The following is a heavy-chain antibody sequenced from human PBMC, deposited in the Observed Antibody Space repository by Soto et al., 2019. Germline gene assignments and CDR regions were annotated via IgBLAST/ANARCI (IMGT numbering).Heavy chain of an antibody. CDR1: GYTFTSYA. CDR3: ARAGDDCSAANCYVIDY. Sequence: ASVKVSCKASGYTFTSYAMHWVRQAPVQRLEWMGWINTGKGNTKYSQKFQGRVTITSDTSASTAYMDLSSLRSEDTAMYYCARAGDDCSAANCYVIDYWGQGTLVTVSS. CDR2: INTGKGNT. J-gene: IGHJ4*02. V-gene: IGHV1-3*04. D-gene: IGHD2-2*01.